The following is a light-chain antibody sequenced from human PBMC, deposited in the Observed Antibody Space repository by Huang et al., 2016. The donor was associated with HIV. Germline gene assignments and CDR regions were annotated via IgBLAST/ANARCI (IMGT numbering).Light chain of an antibody. CDR2: EAS. V-gene: IGKV3-11*01. Sequence: EIVLTQSPATLSLSPGDRATLSCRASQSVGVDLAWYQQKTGQAPRTLLFEASNRATGIPDRFSGSGSGTDFTLTIDSLQPDDFAIYYCQQRTKWPPVLTFGGGTRVEIK. J-gene: IGKJ4*01. CDR3: QQRTKWPPVLT. CDR1: QSVGVD.